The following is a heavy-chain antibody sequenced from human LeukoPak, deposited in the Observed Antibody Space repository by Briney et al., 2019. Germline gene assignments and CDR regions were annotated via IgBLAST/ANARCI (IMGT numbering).Heavy chain of an antibody. CDR3: ARDSQYYDFWSGYYPLNY. Sequence: ASVKVSCKASGYTFTSYGISWVRQAPGQGLEWMGWISAYNGNTNYAQKLQGRVTMTTDTSTSTAYMELRSLRSDDTAVYYCARDSQYYDFWSGYYPLNYWGQGTLVTVSS. J-gene: IGHJ4*02. CDR2: ISAYNGNT. V-gene: IGHV1-18*01. CDR1: GYTFTSYG. D-gene: IGHD3-3*01.